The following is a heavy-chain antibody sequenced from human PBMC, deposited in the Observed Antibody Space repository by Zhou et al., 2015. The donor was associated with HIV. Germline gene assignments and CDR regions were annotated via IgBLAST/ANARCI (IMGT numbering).Heavy chain of an antibody. CDR3: VRTNHCLSGICPNFFYHMDV. J-gene: IGHJ6*03. D-gene: IGHD6-19*01. CDR2: INPFFGTT. Sequence: QVVLIQSGAEVRRPGSSVKISCKASGGSFPVTWVRQAPGQGLEWMGGINPFFGTTNYAQKFQGRVSITADESTSTTYMQLDNLRSEDTAVYFCVRTNHCLSGICPNFFYHMDVWGKGTTVTVSS. CDR1: GGSFP. V-gene: IGHV1-69*01.